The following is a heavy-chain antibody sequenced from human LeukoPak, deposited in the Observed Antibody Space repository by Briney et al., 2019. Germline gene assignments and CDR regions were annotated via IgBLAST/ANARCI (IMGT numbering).Heavy chain of an antibody. CDR1: GGSISSGNYY. CDR2: IHHSGDT. J-gene: IGHJ4*02. D-gene: IGHD2-21*02. V-gene: IGHV4-30-4*01. CDR3: ARASVVTATDY. Sequence: PSETLSLTCTVSGGSISSGNYYWSWIRQHPGKGLEWIGYIHHSGDTYYNPSLKSRVSISVDTSKNQFSLKLSSVTAADTAVYYCARASVVTATDYWGQGALVTVSS.